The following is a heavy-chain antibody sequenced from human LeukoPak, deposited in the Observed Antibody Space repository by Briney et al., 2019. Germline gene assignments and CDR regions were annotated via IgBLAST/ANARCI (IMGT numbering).Heavy chain of an antibody. D-gene: IGHD2-2*01. J-gene: IGHJ3*02. V-gene: IGHV4-59*08. Sequence: PSETLSLTCSVSGGSISTYYWTWIRQPPGKGLEWFGYIYYTGSTNYNPSLKSRATMSVDTSKSQLSLKMTSVAAADTAVYYCARPSIPSAAASALDIWGQGTMVTVSS. CDR1: GGSISTYY. CDR2: IYYTGST. CDR3: ARPSIPSAAASALDI.